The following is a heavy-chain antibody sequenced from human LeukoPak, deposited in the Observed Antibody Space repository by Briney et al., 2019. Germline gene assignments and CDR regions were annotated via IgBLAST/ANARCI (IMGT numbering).Heavy chain of an antibody. CDR1: GVSVSSGLYY. V-gene: IGHV4-61*01. CDR2: IYYSGST. D-gene: IGHD6-19*01. J-gene: IGHJ5*02. Sequence: NTSETLSLTCTVSGVSVSSGLYYWSWIRQPPGKGLEWIGYIYYSGSTNYNPSLKSRVTISVDTSKNQFSLKLSSVTAADTAVYYCVRHGWVEASRSWFDPWGQGTLVTVSS. CDR3: VRHGWVEASRSWFDP.